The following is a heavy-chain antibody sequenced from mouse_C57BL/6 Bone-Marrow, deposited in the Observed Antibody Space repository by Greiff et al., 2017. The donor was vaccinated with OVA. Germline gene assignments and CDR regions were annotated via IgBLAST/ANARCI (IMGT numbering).Heavy chain of an antibody. Sequence: EVQVVESGPGLVKPSQSLSLTCSVTGYSITSGYYWNWIRQFPGNKLEWMGYISYDGSNNYNPSLKNRISITRDTSKNQFFLKLNSVTTEDTATYYCASPDGYYVDWYFDVWGTGTTVTVSS. CDR3: ASPDGYYVDWYFDV. V-gene: IGHV3-6*01. D-gene: IGHD2-3*01. J-gene: IGHJ1*03. CDR1: GYSITSGYY. CDR2: ISYDGSN.